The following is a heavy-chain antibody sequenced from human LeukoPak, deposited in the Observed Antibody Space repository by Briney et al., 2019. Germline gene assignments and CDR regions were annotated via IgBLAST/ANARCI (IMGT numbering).Heavy chain of an antibody. D-gene: IGHD3-22*01. CDR1: GYTFTDYY. CDR2: INPDSATT. Sequence: ASVKVSCKASGYTFTDYYMHWVRQAPRQGLEWMGWINPDSATTNYAQKFQGRVTMTRNTSISTAYMELSSLRSDDTAVYYCARVSRDSRGYYYGYWGQGTLVTVSS. V-gene: IGHV1-2*02. CDR3: ARVSRDSRGYYYGY. J-gene: IGHJ4*02.